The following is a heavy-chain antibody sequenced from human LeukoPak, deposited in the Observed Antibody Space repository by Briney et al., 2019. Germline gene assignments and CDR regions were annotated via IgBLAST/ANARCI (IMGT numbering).Heavy chain of an antibody. CDR3: ARELREHGVFDI. CDR2: IQYDGSNE. V-gene: IGHV3-30*02. Sequence: GGSLRLSCAASGFTFSSYGMHWVRQAPGKGLEWVAYIQYDGSNEQYADSVKGRFSISRDSSKNILYLQMNSPRADDTAVYYCARELREHGVFDIWGQGTMVTVSS. CDR1: GFTFSSYG. J-gene: IGHJ3*02. D-gene: IGHD1-26*01.